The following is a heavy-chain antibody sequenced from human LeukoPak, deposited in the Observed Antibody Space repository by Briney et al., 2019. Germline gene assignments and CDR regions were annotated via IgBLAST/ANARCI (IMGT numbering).Heavy chain of an antibody. CDR2: ISGSGINT. J-gene: IGHJ6*02. CDR3: ARNLCSSTSCYHYCYYGMDV. V-gene: IGHV3-23*01. D-gene: IGHD2-2*01. Sequence: GGSLRLSCAASGFTFSSYAMSWVRQAPGKGLEWVSTISGSGINTYYADSVKGRLTISRDNSKNTLYLQMNSLRAEDTAVYYCARNLCSSTSCYHYCYYGMDVWGQGTTVTVSS. CDR1: GFTFSSYA.